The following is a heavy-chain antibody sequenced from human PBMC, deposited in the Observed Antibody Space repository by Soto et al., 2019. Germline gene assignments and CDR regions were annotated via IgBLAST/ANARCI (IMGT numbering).Heavy chain of an antibody. D-gene: IGHD2-15*01. Sequence: QPGGSLRLSCAASGFTFSSYSMNWVRQAPGKGLEWVSYISSSSSTIYYADPVKGRFTISRDNAKNSLYLQMNSLRDEDTAVYYCARGVGYGSARSCSRYYFDYCGQGALVTVAS. V-gene: IGHV3-48*02. CDR3: ARGVGYGSARSCSRYYFDY. CDR2: ISSSSSTI. CDR1: GFTFSSYS. J-gene: IGHJ4*02.